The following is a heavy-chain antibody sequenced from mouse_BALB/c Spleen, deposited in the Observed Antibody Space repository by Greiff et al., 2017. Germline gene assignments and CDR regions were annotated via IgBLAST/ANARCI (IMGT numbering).Heavy chain of an antibody. J-gene: IGHJ2*01. V-gene: IGHV3-6*02. CDR1: GYSITSGYY. CDR3: ARERSRNYFDY. Sequence: EVKLVESGPGLVKPSQSLSLTCSVTGYSITSGYYWNWIRQFPGNKLEWMGYISYDGSNNYNPSLKNRISITRDTSKNQFFLKLNCVTTEDTATYYCARERSRNYFDYWGQGTTLTVSS. CDR2: ISYDGSN.